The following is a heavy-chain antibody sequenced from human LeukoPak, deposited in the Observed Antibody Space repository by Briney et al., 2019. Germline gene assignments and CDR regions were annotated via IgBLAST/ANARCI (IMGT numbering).Heavy chain of an antibody. CDR3: TTGPVGFDP. J-gene: IGHJ5*02. CDR1: GFTFSDAW. Sequence: GGSLRLTCAASGFTFSDAWMSWVRQAPGKGLEWVGRIKSKTAGGATDYAAPVKGRFTISRDDSKNTLYLQMNSLKTEDTAVYYCTTGPVGFDPWGQGTLVTVPS. V-gene: IGHV3-15*01. D-gene: IGHD2-15*01. CDR2: IKSKTAGGAT.